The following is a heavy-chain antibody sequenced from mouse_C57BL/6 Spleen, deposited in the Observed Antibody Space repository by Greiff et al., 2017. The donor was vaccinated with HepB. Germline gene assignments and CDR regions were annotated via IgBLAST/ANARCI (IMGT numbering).Heavy chain of an antibody. CDR1: GYTFTSYW. CDR2: IYPGSGST. CDR3: ARSTKAMDY. V-gene: IGHV1-55*01. J-gene: IGHJ4*01. D-gene: IGHD1-3*01. Sequence: QVHVKQSGAELVKPGASVKMSCKASGYTFTSYWITWVKQRPGQGLEWIGDIYPGSGSTNYNEKFKSKATLTVDTSSSTAYMQLSSLTSEDSAVYYCARSTKAMDYWGQGTSVTVSS.